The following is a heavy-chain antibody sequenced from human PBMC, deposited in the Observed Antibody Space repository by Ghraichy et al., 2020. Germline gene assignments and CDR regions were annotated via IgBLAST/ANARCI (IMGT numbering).Heavy chain of an antibody. Sequence: SVKVSCKASGGTFSSYAISWVRQAPGQGLEWMGGIIPIFGTANYAQKFQGRVTITAYESTSTAYMELSSLRSEDTAVYYCARVTSLTTVVTDAFDIWGQGTMVTVSS. CDR3: ARVTSLTTVVTDAFDI. CDR2: IIPIFGTA. V-gene: IGHV1-69*13. J-gene: IGHJ3*02. D-gene: IGHD4-23*01. CDR1: GGTFSSYA.